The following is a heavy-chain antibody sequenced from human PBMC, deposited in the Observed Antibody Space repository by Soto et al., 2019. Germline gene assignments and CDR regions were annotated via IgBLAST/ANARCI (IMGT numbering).Heavy chain of an antibody. CDR2: MYYSGST. CDR3: ARPTILGATPYHFDS. J-gene: IGHJ4*02. Sequence: QLQLQESVPRLMKPSEPLSLTCDVSGGSTMISSYYCAWIRQPPGKGLEWIGSMYYSGSTYYNPSLKNRVTMSVDTSENQFALRLNSFAAADAAVYCCARPTILGATPYHFDSWGQGILVTVSS. V-gene: IGHV4-39*01. D-gene: IGHD1-26*01. CDR1: GGSTMISSYY.